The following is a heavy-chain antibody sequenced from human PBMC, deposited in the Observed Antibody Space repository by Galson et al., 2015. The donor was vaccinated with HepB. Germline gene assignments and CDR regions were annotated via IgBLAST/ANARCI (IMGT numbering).Heavy chain of an antibody. Sequence: SLRLSCAASGFTFSSYEMNWVRQAPGKGLEWVSYISSSGSTIYYADSVKGRFTISRDNAKNSLYLQMNSLRAEDTAVYYCARGYSSGLVYYFDYWGQGTLVTVSS. CDR3: ARGYSSGLVYYFDY. CDR1: GFTFSSYE. J-gene: IGHJ4*02. V-gene: IGHV3-48*03. D-gene: IGHD6-19*01. CDR2: ISSSGSTI.